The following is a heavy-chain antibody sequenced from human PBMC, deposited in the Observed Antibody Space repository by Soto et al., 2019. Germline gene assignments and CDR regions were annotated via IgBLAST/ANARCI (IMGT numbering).Heavy chain of an antibody. CDR3: ARGLVATIQRLGFDR. D-gene: IGHD5-12*01. Sequence: QVQLVQSGAEVKKPGASVKVSCKASGYTFTSYGISWVRQAPGQGLEWMGWISAYNGNTNYAQKLQGRVTMTTYKSSSAAYMELRRLRLDDTAVYYCARGLVATIQRLGFDRWGQGTLVTVSS. CDR2: ISAYNGNT. V-gene: IGHV1-18*01. J-gene: IGHJ5*02. CDR1: GYTFTSYG.